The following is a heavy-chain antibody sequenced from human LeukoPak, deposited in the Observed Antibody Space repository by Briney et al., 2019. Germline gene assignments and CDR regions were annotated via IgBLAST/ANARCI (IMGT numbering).Heavy chain of an antibody. CDR2: IIPIFGTA. CDR3: ARGVGGSDYNPFDH. CDR1: GGTFSSYA. V-gene: IGHV1-69*05. J-gene: IGHJ4*02. Sequence: ASVKVSCKASGGTFSSYAISWVRQAPGQGLEWMGGIIPIFGTANYAQKLQGRVTMTTDTSTSTAYMELRSLRSDDTAVYYCARGVGGSDYNPFDHWGQGTLVTVSS. D-gene: IGHD1-26*01.